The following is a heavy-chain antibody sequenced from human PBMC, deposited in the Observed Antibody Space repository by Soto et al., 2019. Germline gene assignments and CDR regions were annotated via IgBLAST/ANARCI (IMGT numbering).Heavy chain of an antibody. Sequence: SETLSLTCTVSGGSISSYYWSWIRQPPGKGLEWIGYIYYSGSTNYNPSLKSRVTISVDTSKNQFSLKLSSVTAADTAVYYCARHAYSSSSGFDYWGQGTLVTVSS. V-gene: IGHV4-59*08. CDR1: GGSISSYY. J-gene: IGHJ4*02. CDR2: IYYSGST. CDR3: ARHAYSSSSGFDY. D-gene: IGHD6-6*01.